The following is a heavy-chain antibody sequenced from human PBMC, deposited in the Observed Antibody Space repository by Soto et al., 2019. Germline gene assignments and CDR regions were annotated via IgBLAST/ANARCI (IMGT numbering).Heavy chain of an antibody. CDR2: IIPIFGTA. V-gene: IGHV1-69*01. CDR3: ARWGDEGGGNA. Sequence: QVQLVQSWAEVKKPGSSVKVSCKASGGTFSSYAISWVRQAPGQGLEWMGGIIPIFGTANYAQKFQGRVTITADEPTSTAYMELSGLRTEDMAVYYCARWGDEGGGNAWGQGTLVTVSS. CDR1: GGTFSSYA. J-gene: IGHJ4*02. D-gene: IGHD2-15*01.